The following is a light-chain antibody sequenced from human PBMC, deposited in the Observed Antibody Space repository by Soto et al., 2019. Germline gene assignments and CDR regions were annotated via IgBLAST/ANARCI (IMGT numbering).Light chain of an antibody. CDR2: GAS. V-gene: IGKV3-20*01. Sequence: EIVLTQSPGTLSLSPGERATLSFRASPSVSSSYLAWYQQKPGQAPRLLIYGASTRATGIPDRFSGSGSGTDFTLTISSLQSEDFAVYYCQQYEKWPPSITFGQGTRLEIK. CDR3: QQYEKWPPSIT. CDR1: PSVSSSY. J-gene: IGKJ5*01.